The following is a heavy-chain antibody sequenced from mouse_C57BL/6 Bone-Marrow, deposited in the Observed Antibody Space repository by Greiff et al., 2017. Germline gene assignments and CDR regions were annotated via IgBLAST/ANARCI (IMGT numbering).Heavy chain of an antibody. CDR2: IYPGDGDT. J-gene: IGHJ4*01. CDR1: GYAFTSYW. V-gene: IGHV1-82*01. CDR3: SRRLGPLWYAMDY. Sequence: QVQLQQSGPELVKPGASVKISCKASGYAFTSYWMNWVKQRPGKGLEWIGRIYPGDGDTNYNGKLKGKATLTADNSSSTAYMQLSSLTSEYSAVYFYSRRLGPLWYAMDYWGQGTSVTVSS. D-gene: IGHD3-2*02.